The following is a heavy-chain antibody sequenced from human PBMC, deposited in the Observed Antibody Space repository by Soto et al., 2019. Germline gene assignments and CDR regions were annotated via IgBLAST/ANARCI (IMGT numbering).Heavy chain of an antibody. Sequence: PSETLSLPWTVAGGSISSYYWSWILQPPGKGLEWIGYIYYSGSTNYNPPLKSRVTISVDTSKNQFSLKLSSVNAADTAVYYCGCAFCSSSRYPPRDSNWFDPWGQGTLVTV. D-gene: IGHD6-13*01. CDR3: GCAFCSSSRYPPRDSNWFDP. CDR1: GGSISSYY. V-gene: IGHV4-59*01. J-gene: IGHJ5*02. CDR2: IYYSGST.